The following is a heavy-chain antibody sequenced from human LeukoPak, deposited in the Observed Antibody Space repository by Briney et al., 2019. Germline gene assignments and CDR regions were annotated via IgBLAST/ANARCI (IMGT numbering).Heavy chain of an antibody. D-gene: IGHD4-23*01. CDR3: ARALGGPRVYYSDY. J-gene: IGHJ4*02. Sequence: GGSLRLSCAASGFTFSSYSMNWVRQAPGKGLEWVSSISSSSSYIYYADSVKGRFTISRDNAKNSLYLQMNSLRAEDTAVYYCARALGGPRVYYSDYWGQGTLVTVSS. CDR2: ISSSSSYI. V-gene: IGHV3-21*01. CDR1: GFTFSSYS.